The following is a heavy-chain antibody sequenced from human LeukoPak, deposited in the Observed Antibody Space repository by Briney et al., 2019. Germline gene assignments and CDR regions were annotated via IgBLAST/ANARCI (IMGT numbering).Heavy chain of an antibody. CDR2: VYYTGST. CDR1: DDSTSSRHYF. V-gene: IGHV4-39*01. Sequence: PSETLSLTCSASDDSTSSRHYFWGWIRQPPGKGLEWIGSVYYTGSTYYNPSLKSRVTISVDTSKKQFSLNLSSVTAADTAVYYCARRRMGGYLDVWGKGTTVTVSS. J-gene: IGHJ6*03. D-gene: IGHD3-16*01. CDR3: ARRRMGGYLDV.